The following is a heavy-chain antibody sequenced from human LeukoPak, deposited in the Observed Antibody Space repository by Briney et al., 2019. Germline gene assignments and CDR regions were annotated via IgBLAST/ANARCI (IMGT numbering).Heavy chain of an antibody. CDR1: GYTFTTYV. CDR3: ARTMTTMTTHGELDF. V-gene: IGHV1-18*01. J-gene: IGHJ4*02. Sequence: ASVKVSCKASGYTFTTYVLTWVRQAPGQGLEWMGRISTYSGNSNYAQKFQDRVTMTTDTSTSTAYMELRNLSSDDTAVYYCARTMTTMTTHGELDFWGQGTLVTVSS. D-gene: IGHD4-17*01. CDR2: ISTYSGNS.